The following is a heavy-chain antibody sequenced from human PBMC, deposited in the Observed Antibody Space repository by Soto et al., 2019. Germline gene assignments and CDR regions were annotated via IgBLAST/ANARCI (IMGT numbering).Heavy chain of an antibody. D-gene: IGHD3-10*01. CDR3: AVSITMVRRRLSWFDP. CDR1: GGTFSSYA. V-gene: IGHV1-69*01. CDR2: SIPILGTA. Sequence: QVQLVQSGAEVKKPGSSVKVSCKASGGTFSSYAISWVRQAPGQGLGWMGGSIPILGTANYAQKFQGGVTITADDPTSTAYMELSSLRSEDTAVYYCAVSITMVRRRLSWFDPCGQGTLVTVSS. J-gene: IGHJ5*02.